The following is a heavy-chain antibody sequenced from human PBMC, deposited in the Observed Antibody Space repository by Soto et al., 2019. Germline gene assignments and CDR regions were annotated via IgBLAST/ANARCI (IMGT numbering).Heavy chain of an antibody. V-gene: IGHV3-53*02. CDR3: ARDRPGDEGDGFDI. CDR2: LYSGGST. D-gene: IGHD3-10*01. CDR1: GLTVSSNY. Sequence: EVQLVETGGGLIQPGGSLRLSCAASGLTVSSNYMNWVRQAPGKGLEWVSVLYSGGSTHYAGYGKRRFIICRENSKKTVYLQMNSRRVENTSIYYCARDRPGDEGDGFDIWGHGTRVNVSS. J-gene: IGHJ3*02.